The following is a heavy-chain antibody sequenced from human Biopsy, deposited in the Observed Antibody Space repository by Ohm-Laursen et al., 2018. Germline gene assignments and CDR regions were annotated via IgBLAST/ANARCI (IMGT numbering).Heavy chain of an antibody. CDR2: IYAGATT. D-gene: IGHD2-15*01. CDR1: KFTVRTNS. V-gene: IGHV3-66*01. Sequence: GSLRLSCASSKFTVRTNSMSWVRLAPGKGLEWVSVIYAGATTYYPDSVKGRFTISRDNSRNTVYLQMDSLRVEDTAVYFCARGSGSGFYFDQWGQGTLVTVSS. CDR3: ARGSGSGFYFDQ. J-gene: IGHJ4*02.